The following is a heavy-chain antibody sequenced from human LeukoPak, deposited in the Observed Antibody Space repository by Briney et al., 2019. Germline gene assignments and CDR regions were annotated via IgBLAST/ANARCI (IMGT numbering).Heavy chain of an antibody. CDR1: GGSISSSSYY. D-gene: IGHD2-2*01. V-gene: IGHV4-39*07. Sequence: SETLSLTCTVSGGSISSSSYYWGWIRQPPGKGLEWIGSIYYSGSTYYNPSLKSRVTISVDTSKNQFSLKLSSVTAADTAVYYCARGHCSSTSCYLDYWGQGTLVTVSS. CDR2: IYYSGST. CDR3: ARGHCSSTSCYLDY. J-gene: IGHJ4*02.